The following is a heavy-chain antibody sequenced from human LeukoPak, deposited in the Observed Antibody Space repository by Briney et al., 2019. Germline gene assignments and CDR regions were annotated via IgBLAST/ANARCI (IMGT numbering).Heavy chain of an antibody. CDR2: INPSGGST. V-gene: IGHV1-46*01. J-gene: IGHJ1*01. Sequence: EASVKVSCKASGYTFTSYYMHWVRQAPGQGLEWMGIINPSGGSTSYAQKFQGRVTMTRDTSTSTVYIELSSLRSEDTAVYYCARVRAGITMVRGAGFQHWGQGTLVTVSS. CDR1: GYTFTSYY. CDR3: ARVRAGITMVRGAGFQH. D-gene: IGHD3-10*01.